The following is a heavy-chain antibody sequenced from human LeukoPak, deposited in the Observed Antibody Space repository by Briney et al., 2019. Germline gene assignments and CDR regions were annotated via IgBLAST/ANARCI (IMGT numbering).Heavy chain of an antibody. CDR1: GGSFSGFD. CDR2: IKHSGST. Sequence: SETLSLTCAVYGGSFSGFDWSWIRQPPRKGLEWMGEIKHSGSTNYNSSLESRVTISLDTSKNQFSLKLSSVTAADTAVYYCARSPVYYYGNGYYSTPFDHWGQGTLVTVSS. V-gene: IGHV4-34*01. CDR3: ARSPVYYYGNGYYSTPFDH. J-gene: IGHJ4*02. D-gene: IGHD3-22*01.